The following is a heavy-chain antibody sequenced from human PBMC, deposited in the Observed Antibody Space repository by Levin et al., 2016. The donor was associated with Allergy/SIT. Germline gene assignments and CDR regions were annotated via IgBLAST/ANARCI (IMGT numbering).Heavy chain of an antibody. CDR3: AKGLADSSGYYT. J-gene: IGHJ5*02. Sequence: GESLKISCAASGFTFSSYAMSWVRQAPGKGLEWVSTINGDGAIMNYADSVKGRFTISRDNSKNTLYLQMNSLRAEDTAVYYCAKGLADSSGYYTWGQGTLVTVSS. CDR2: INGDGAIM. D-gene: IGHD3-22*01. V-gene: IGHV3-23*01. CDR1: GFTFSSYA.